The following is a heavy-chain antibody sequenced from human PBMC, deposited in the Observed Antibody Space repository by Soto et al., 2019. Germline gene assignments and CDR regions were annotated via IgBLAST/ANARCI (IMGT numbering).Heavy chain of an antibody. CDR1: GGSFSSYA. D-gene: IGHD6-13*01. V-gene: IGHV1-69*01. CDR2: IIPIFGTA. CDR3: AFLGQHLPLDY. Sequence: QLQLVQSGAELKKPGSSVKVSCKASGGSFSSYAASWVRQAPGQGLEWMGGIIPIFGTANYARQFQGRVTIIADESTSTAYMELSSLRSEDTAVYYCAFLGQHLPLDYWGQGTLVTVSS. J-gene: IGHJ4*02.